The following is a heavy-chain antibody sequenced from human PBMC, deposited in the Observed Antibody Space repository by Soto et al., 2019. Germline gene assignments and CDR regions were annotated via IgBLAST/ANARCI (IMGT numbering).Heavy chain of an antibody. CDR2: ISIGSTTI. J-gene: IGHJ6*02. CDR3: ARESIVTYAEAYDYYGMDV. Sequence: GSLRLSCAASGFTFSTYSMNWARQAPGKGLEWIAYISIGSTTIFYADSVKGRFTISRDNAKNSLYLQMNSLRDEDTAVYYCARESIVTYAEAYDYYGMDVWGQGTTVTVSS. D-gene: IGHD2-15*01. V-gene: IGHV3-48*02. CDR1: GFTFSTYS.